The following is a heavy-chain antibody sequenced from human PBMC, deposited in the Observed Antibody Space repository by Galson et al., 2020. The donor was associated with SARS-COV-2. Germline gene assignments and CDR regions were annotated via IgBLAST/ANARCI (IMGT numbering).Heavy chain of an antibody. CDR3: ARGTGTGNYYYYGMDV. J-gene: IGHJ6*02. CDR2: ISYDGSNQ. D-gene: IGHD1-7*01. CDR1: RFTFSSYA. Sequence: GESLKISCAASRFTFSSYAMYRVRQAPGKGLEWVTVISYDGSNQYYADSVKGRFTISRDNSKNTLYLQMNSLRAEDTAVYYCARGTGTGNYYYYGMDVWGQGTTVTVSS. V-gene: IGHV3-30-3*01.